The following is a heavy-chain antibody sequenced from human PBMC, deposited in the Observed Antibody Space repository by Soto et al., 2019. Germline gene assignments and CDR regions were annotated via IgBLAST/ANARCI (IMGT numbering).Heavy chain of an antibody. D-gene: IGHD3-3*01. CDR2: MNPNSGNT. J-gene: IGHJ5*02. V-gene: IGHV1-8*01. CDR1: GGTFTSYD. CDR3: ARGLHLRFLEWLGWFDP. Sequence: ASVKVSCKASGGTFTSYDINWVRQATGQGLEWMGWMNPNSGNTGYAQKFQGRVTMTRNTSISTAYMELSSLRSEDTAVYYCARGLHLRFLEWLGWFDPWGQGTLVTVSS.